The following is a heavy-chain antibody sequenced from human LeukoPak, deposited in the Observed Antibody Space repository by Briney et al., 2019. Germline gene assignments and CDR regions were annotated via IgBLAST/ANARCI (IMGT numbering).Heavy chain of an antibody. J-gene: IGHJ5*02. D-gene: IGHD6-13*01. CDR3: AKDTSIAAAGTQVLWFDP. CDR2: ISWNSGSI. Sequence: GGSLRLSCAASGFTFDDYAMHWVRQAPGKGLEWVSGISWNSGSIGYADSVKGRFTISRDNAKNSLYLQMNSLRAEDTALYYCAKDTSIAAAGTQVLWFDPWGQGTLVIVSS. V-gene: IGHV3-9*01. CDR1: GFTFDDYA.